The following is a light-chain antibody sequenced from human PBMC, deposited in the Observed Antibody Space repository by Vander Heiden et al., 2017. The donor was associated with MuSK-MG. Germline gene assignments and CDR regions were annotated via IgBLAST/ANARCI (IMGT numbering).Light chain of an antibody. CDR3: QQHNNWPPWT. Sequence: EIVMTQSPATLSVSPGERATLSCRASQSVSSNLAWYQQKPGQAPRLLIYGASTRATGIPARFSGSGSGTEFTLTISSLQSEDFAVYYCQQHNNWPPWTFGQGTKVXIK. V-gene: IGKV3-15*01. CDR1: QSVSSN. J-gene: IGKJ1*01. CDR2: GAS.